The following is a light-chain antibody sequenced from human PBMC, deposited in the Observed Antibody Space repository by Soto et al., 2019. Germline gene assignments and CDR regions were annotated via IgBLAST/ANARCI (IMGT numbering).Light chain of an antibody. V-gene: IGKV3-15*01. CDR2: GAS. J-gene: IGKJ1*01. Sequence: EVVMTQSPATLSVSPGEGATLSCRASQSVSSNLAWYQQKPGQAPRLLIYGASTRATGIPARFSGSGSGTEFTLTISSLQPDDFATYYRQQYNSYWTFGQGTKVDIK. CDR1: QSVSSN. CDR3: QQYNSYWT.